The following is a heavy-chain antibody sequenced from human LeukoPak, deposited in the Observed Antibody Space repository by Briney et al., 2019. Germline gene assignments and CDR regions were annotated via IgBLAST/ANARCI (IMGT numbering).Heavy chain of an antibody. CDR3: ARGGGWGNWNDAVDY. J-gene: IGHJ4*02. V-gene: IGHV4-59*07. CDR2: IHNSGST. Sequence: SDPLSLTCTVSVRPISNYYWSWIRQTPGKGLEWIGYIHNSGSTKYNPSLKSPVSISVETSKNQFSLKVNSVTAADTAVYYCARGGGWGNWNDAVDYWGQGTLVTVSS. D-gene: IGHD1-1*01. CDR1: VRPISNYY.